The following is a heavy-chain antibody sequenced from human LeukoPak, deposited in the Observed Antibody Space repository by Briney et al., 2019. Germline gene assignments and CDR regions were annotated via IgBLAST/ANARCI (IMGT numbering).Heavy chain of an antibody. CDR3: ARKVPAAMYGMDV. Sequence: GASVKVSCKASGGTFSSYAISWVRQAPGQGLEWMGGIIPIFGTADYAQKFQGRVTITADESTSTAYMELSSLRSEDTAVYYCARKVPAAMYGMDVWGKGTMVTVSS. J-gene: IGHJ6*04. CDR1: GGTFSSYA. D-gene: IGHD2-2*01. CDR2: IIPIFGTA. V-gene: IGHV1-69*13.